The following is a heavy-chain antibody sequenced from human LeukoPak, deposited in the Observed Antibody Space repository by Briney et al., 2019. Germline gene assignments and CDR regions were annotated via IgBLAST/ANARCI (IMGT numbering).Heavy chain of an antibody. CDR1: GYTFTGYY. V-gene: IGHV1-2*02. CDR2: INPNSGGT. Sequence: ASVKVSCKASGYTFTGYYMHWVRQAPGQGLEWMGWINPNSGGTNYAQKFQGRVTMTRDTSISTAYMELSRLRSDDTAVYYCARAYGDYFSYYFDYWGQGTLVTVSS. D-gene: IGHD4-17*01. CDR3: ARAYGDYFSYYFDY. J-gene: IGHJ4*02.